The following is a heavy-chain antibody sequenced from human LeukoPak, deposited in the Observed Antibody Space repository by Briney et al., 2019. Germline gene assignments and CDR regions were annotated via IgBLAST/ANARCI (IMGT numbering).Heavy chain of an antibody. Sequence: PSETLSLTCTVSGGSISSYYWSRIRQPPGKGLEWIGYIYYSGSTNYNPSLKSRVTISVDTSKNQFSLKLSSVTAADTAVYYCARDGGYDSWRGYYPDYWGQGTLVTVSS. CDR2: IYYSGST. D-gene: IGHD3-3*01. J-gene: IGHJ4*02. CDR1: GGSISSYY. V-gene: IGHV4-59*01. CDR3: ARDGGYDSWRGYYPDY.